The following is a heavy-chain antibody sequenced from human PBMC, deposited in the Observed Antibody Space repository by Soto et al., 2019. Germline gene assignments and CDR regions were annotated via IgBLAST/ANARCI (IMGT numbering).Heavy chain of an antibody. CDR2: ISGSGGST. CDR1: GFTFSSYA. CDR3: AKDSAGRDFRHYYYYMDV. D-gene: IGHD3-3*01. J-gene: IGHJ6*03. V-gene: IGHV3-23*01. Sequence: GGSLRLSCAASGFTFSSYAMSWVRQAPGKGLEWVSAISGSGGSTYYADSVKGRFTISRDNSKNTLYLQMNSLRAEDTAVYYCAKDSAGRDFRHYYYYMDVWGKGTTVTVSS.